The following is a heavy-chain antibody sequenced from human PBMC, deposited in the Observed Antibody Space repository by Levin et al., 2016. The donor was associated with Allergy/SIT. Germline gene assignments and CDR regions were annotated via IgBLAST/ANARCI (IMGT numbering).Heavy chain of an antibody. CDR2: IYHSGST. CDR1: GGSISSSNW. J-gene: IGHJ3*02. CDR3: ARALENPLWFGELLNRPDYDDAFDI. Sequence: SETLSLTCAVSGGSISSSNWWSWVRQPPGKGLEWIGEIYHSGSTNYNPSLKSRVTISVDKSKNQFSLKLSSVTAADTAVYYCARALENPLWFGELLNRPDYDDAFDIWGQGTMVTVSS. D-gene: IGHD3-10*01. V-gene: IGHV4-4*02.